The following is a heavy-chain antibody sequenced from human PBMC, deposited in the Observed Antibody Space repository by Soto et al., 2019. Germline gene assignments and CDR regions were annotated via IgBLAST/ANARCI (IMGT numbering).Heavy chain of an antibody. D-gene: IGHD5-12*01. V-gene: IGHV4-59*01. CDR1: GGSINNYY. CDR3: ARHSDYDASLSWFDP. J-gene: IGHJ5*01. CDR2: IYHSGST. Sequence: SETLSLTCTVSGGSINNYYWSWIRQPPGKGLEWIGYIYHSGSTNYNPSLKSRITISLDKSKSQFSLKLNSVTAADTAVYYCARHSDYDASLSWFDPWGQGTTVTVSS.